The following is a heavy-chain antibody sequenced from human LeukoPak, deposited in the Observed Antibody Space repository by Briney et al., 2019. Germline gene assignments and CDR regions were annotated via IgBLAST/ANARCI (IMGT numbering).Heavy chain of an antibody. CDR3: AGASGGNRPFDY. CDR1: GFTFSSYW. J-gene: IGHJ4*02. V-gene: IGHV3-7*01. CDR2: IKQDGSEK. D-gene: IGHD1-14*01. Sequence: PGGSLRLSCAASGFTFSSYWMSWVRQAPGKGLEWVANIKQDGSEKYYVDSVKGRFTISRDNAKNSLYLQMYSLRAEDTAVYYCAGASGGNRPFDYWGQGTLVTVSS.